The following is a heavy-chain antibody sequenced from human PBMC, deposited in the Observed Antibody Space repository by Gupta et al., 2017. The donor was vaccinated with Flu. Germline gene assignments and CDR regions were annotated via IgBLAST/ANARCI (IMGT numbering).Heavy chain of an antibody. CDR1: GFTFTSYS. J-gene: IGHJ2*01. CDR2: ISSSSSTI. D-gene: IGHD2/OR15-2a*01. V-gene: IGHV3-48*02. Sequence: EVQLVESGGGLVQPGASLRLSCAASGFTFTSYSMNWGRQAPGKGLECVSYISSSSSTIYYADSVKGRFTISRDNAKNSLYLQMNSMRDEDTAVYYCAREVLRGNLGYFDLWGRGTLVTVSS. CDR3: AREVLRGNLGYFDL.